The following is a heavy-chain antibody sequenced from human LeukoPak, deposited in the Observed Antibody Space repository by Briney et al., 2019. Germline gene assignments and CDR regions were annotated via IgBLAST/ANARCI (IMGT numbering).Heavy chain of an antibody. CDR3: ARAAWAAGDAFDI. CDR1: GGSFSGCY. V-gene: IGHV4-34*01. Sequence: SETLSLTCAVYGGSFSGCYWSWIRQPPGKGLEWIGEINHSGSTNYNPSLKSRVTISVDTSKDQFSLKLSSVTAADTAVYYCARAAWAAGDAFDIWGQGTMVTVSS. CDR2: INHSGST. D-gene: IGHD6-13*01. J-gene: IGHJ3*02.